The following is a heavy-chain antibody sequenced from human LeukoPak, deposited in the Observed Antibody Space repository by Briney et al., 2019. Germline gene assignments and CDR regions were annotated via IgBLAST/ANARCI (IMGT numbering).Heavy chain of an antibody. J-gene: IGHJ4*02. CDR1: GGSISSGDYY. D-gene: IGHD2-21*02. CDR2: IHYSGST. V-gene: IGHV4-30-4*01. Sequence: SQTLSLTCTVSGGSISSGDYYWNWIRQPPGKALEWIGYIHYSGSTYYNPSLKSRVTISLDTSKNQFSLKLSSVTAADTAVYYCARDPDGYYFDYWGQGTLVTVSS. CDR3: ARDPDGYYFDY.